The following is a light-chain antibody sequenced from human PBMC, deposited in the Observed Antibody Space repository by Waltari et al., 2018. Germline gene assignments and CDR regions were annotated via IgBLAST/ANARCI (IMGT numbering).Light chain of an antibody. CDR1: QNMNNS. J-gene: IGKJ2*01. CDR3: HQTYSIPHT. CDR2: SAS. Sequence: IQLTQSPPSLSASVGGRVTITCRANQNMNNSLSWSQKIPGKAPNLLIYSASSRQSEVPSRCSGSRSGTEVTLTISSLQPENCATYGCHQTYSIPHTFGQGTKLGIK. V-gene: IGKV1-39*01.